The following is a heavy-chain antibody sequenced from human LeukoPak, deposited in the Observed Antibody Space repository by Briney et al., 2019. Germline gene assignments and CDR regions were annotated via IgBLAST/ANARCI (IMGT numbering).Heavy chain of an antibody. D-gene: IGHD2-15*01. V-gene: IGHV3-23*01. J-gene: IGHJ4*02. CDR1: GFTFSNYA. CDR3: ARVGRDSQHLDY. Sequence: PGGSLRLSCAASGFTFSNYAMSWARQAPGKGLEWVSAISGSGGSTYYADSVKGRFTISRDNAKNSLYLQMKSLRAEDTAVYYCARVGRDSQHLDYWGPGTLVTVSS. CDR2: ISGSGGST.